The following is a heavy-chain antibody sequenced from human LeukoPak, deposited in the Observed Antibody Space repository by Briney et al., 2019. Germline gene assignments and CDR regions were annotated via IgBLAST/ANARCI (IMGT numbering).Heavy chain of an antibody. CDR1: GFTFSSYS. J-gene: IGHJ6*02. V-gene: IGHV3-21*01. CDR2: ISTSSSYI. Sequence: GSLRLSCAASGFTFSSYSMNWVRQAPGRGLEWVSSISTSSSYIYYADSVKGPFTISRDNAKNSLYLQMHSLRAEDTAMYYCAREYSSSSNYYGMDVWGQGTTVTVSS. CDR3: AREYSSSSNYYGMDV. D-gene: IGHD6-6*01.